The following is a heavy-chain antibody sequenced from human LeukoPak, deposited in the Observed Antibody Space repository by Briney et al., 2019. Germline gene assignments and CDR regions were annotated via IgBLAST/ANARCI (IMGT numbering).Heavy chain of an antibody. CDR1: GFTFSSYG. CDR2: ISYDGSNK. D-gene: IGHD3-10*01. J-gene: IGHJ6*02. CDR3: AKVPFTMVRGAMDNYGMDV. Sequence: GRSLRLSCAASGFTFSSYGMHWVRQAPGKGLEWVAVISYDGSNKYYADSVKGRFTISRDNSKYTLYLQMNSLRAEDTAVYYCAKVPFTMVRGAMDNYGMDVWGQGTTVTVSS. V-gene: IGHV3-30*18.